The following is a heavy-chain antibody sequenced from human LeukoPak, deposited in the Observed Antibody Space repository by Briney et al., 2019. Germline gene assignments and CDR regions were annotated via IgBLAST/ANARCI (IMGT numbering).Heavy chain of an antibody. CDR3: ASGSRYCSGGSCHNTETHSVVY. CDR2: ISYDGSNK. V-gene: IGHV3-30*03. J-gene: IGHJ4*02. CDR1: GFTFSSYG. D-gene: IGHD2-15*01. Sequence: GGSLRLSCAASGFTFSSYGMHWVRQAPGKGLEWVAVISYDGSNKYYADSVKGRFTISRDNSKNTLYLQMNSLRAEDTAVYYCASGSRYCSGGSCHNTETHSVVYWGQGTLVTVSS.